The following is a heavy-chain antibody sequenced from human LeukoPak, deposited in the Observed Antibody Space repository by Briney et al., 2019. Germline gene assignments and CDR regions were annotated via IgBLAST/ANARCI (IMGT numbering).Heavy chain of an antibody. J-gene: IGHJ4*02. D-gene: IGHD1-26*01. Sequence: SETLSLTCAVYGGSFSGYYWSWIRQPPGKGLEWIGEINHSGSTNYNPSLKSRVTISVDTSKNQFSLKLSSVTAADTAVYYCARDGGSYSPFDYWGQGTLVTVS. CDR1: GGSFSGYY. CDR2: INHSGST. CDR3: ARDGGSYSPFDY. V-gene: IGHV4-34*01.